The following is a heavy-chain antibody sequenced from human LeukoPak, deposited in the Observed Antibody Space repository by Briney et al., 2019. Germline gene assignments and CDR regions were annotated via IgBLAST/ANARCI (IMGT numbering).Heavy chain of an antibody. CDR3: AQEDSEGGPNWFDP. CDR1: GLTFSTYG. J-gene: IGHJ5*02. CDR2: VSGGGTT. D-gene: IGHD1-14*01. V-gene: IGHV3-23*01. Sequence: GGSLRLSCAASGLTFSTYGMSWVRQAPGKGLEWISTVSGGGTTSYADSVRGRFAISRDNSKNTLYLQMNSLRAEDTAVYYCAQEDSEGGPNWFDPWGQGALVTVSS.